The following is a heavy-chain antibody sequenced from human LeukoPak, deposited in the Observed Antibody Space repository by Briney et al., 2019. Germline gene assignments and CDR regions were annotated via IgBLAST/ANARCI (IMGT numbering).Heavy chain of an antibody. D-gene: IGHD3-3*01. CDR1: GGSISSYY. CDR3: ARVRFLEWLPDAFDI. V-gene: IGHV4-59*01. J-gene: IGHJ3*02. CDR2: IYYSGST. Sequence: SETLSLTCTVSGGSISSYYWSWIRQPPGKGLEWIGYIYYSGSTNYNPSLKSRVTISVDTSKTQFSLKLSSVTAADTAVYYCARVRFLEWLPDAFDICGQGTMVTVSS.